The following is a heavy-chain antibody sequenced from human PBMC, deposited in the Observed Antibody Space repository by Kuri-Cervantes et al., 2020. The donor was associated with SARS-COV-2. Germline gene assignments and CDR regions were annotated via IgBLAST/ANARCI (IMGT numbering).Heavy chain of an antibody. J-gene: IGHJ5*02. D-gene: IGHD2-15*01. Sequence: GGPRRSSCAPSGFPFSSYSINWVRQAPGKGLVWISRINSDGSSTSYADSVKGRFTISRDNAKNTLYLQMNSLRAEDTAVYYCARGALFVVVVAATPWFDPWGQGTLVTVSS. CDR2: INSDGSST. CDR3: ARGALFVVVVAATPWFDP. V-gene: IGHV3-74*01. CDR1: GFPFSSYS.